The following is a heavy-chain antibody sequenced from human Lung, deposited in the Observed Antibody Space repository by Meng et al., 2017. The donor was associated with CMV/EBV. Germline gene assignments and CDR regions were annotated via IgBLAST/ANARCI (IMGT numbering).Heavy chain of an antibody. CDR3: ARLPYCSSSNCYVGY. Sequence: EVHLVESGGGLVQPGGSLKLSCAASGFAFGGSAIHWVRQASGKGLEWVGRIRSKTYGYATSYATSLRGKFDISRDDSTNTAFLQINNLRTEDTAIYYCARLPYCSSSNCYVGYWGQGTLVTVSS. D-gene: IGHD2-2*01. J-gene: IGHJ4*02. CDR1: GFAFGGSA. CDR2: IRSKTYGYAT. V-gene: IGHV3-73*02.